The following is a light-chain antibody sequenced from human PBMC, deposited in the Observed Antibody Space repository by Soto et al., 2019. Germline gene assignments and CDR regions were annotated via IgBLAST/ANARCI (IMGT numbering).Light chain of an antibody. CDR1: QSISTY. J-gene: IGKJ4*01. CDR2: GAS. V-gene: IGKV1-39*01. CDR3: QQSFITPPLT. Sequence: DIQMTQSPSSLSASIGDRITITCRASQSISTYLNWYQQKPGKAPRLLIYGASTLQNGVPSRFSGSESATDYTLTISSLQPEDFATYYWQQSFITPPLTFAGGTGVEMK.